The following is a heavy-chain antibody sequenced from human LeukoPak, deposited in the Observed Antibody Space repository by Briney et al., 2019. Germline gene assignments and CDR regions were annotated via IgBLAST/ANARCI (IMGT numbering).Heavy chain of an antibody. CDR2: IYTSENT. J-gene: IGHJ6*03. V-gene: IGHV4-4*07. Sequence: SETLSLTCTVSGGSISSHYWSWIRQPAGKGLEWIGRIYTSENTKYNPSLKSRVTMSVDTSKNQLSLKLSSVTAADTAVYYCARHGGAEVGLRGIQLLNGAPVDYYSYYMDVWGKGTTVTVSS. D-gene: IGHD5-18*01. CDR1: GGSISSHY. CDR3: ARHGGAEVGLRGIQLLNGAPVDYYSYYMDV.